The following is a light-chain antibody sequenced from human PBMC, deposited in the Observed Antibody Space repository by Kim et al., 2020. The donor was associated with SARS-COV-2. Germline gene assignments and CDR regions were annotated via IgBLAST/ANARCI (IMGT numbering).Light chain of an antibody. CDR2: AAS. Sequence: SASVGDSITITCRASQGISNHLAWFEQRPGKATKSLILAASRLQSGVPSRFSGSGTDTHFTLTISGMQPEDFATYFCQEYNSYPHTFGQGNKLEN. V-gene: IGKV1-16*01. CDR3: QEYNSYPHT. CDR1: QGISNH. J-gene: IGKJ2*01.